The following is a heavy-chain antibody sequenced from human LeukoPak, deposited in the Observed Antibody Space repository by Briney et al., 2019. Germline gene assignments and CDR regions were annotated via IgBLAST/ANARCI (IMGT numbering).Heavy chain of an antibody. CDR3: ATDRPGYSSSWELDY. J-gene: IGHJ4*02. CDR1: GYTLTELS. D-gene: IGHD6-13*01. CDR2: FDPEDGET. V-gene: IGHV1-24*01. Sequence: ASVKVSCKVSGYTLTELSMHWVRQAPGKGLEWMGGFDPEDGETIYVQKFQGRVTMTEDTSTDTAYMELSSLRSEDTAVYYCATDRPGYSSSWELDYWGQGTLVTVSS.